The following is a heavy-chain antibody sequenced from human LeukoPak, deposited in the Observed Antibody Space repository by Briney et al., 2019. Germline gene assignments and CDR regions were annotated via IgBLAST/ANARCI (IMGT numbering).Heavy chain of an antibody. V-gene: IGHV3-64*01. CDR2: ISSNGGST. D-gene: IGHD6-13*01. J-gene: IGHJ4*02. CDR1: GLTFSSYA. CDR3: ARVSWAGIAAAGGSDY. Sequence: GGSLRLSCAASGLTFSSYAMHWVRQAPGKGLEYVSAISSNGGSTYYANSVKGRFTISRDNSKNTLYLQMGSLRAEDMAVYYCARVSWAGIAAAGGSDYWGQGTLVTVSS.